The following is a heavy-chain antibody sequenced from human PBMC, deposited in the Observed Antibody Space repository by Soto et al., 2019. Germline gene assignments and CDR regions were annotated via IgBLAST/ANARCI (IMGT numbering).Heavy chain of an antibody. V-gene: IGHV1-69*01. CDR1: GGTFSTYS. CDR2: IIPIFGTT. Sequence: QVQLAQSGAEVRKPGSSVKVSCKASGGTFSTYSLSWVRQAPGHGLEWMGGIIPIFGTTKYAQKFQASLTLTADESTNAACLELSSLRSEDSTMYFCARASPTCRGRSGYKGYQDYYYHMDVWGQGTTVTVSS. CDR3: ARASPTCRGRSGYKGYQDYYYHMDV. J-gene: IGHJ6*02. D-gene: IGHD2-15*01.